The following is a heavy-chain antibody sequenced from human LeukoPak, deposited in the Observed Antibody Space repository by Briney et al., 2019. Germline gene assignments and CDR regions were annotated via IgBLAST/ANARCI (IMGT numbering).Heavy chain of an antibody. Sequence: SSETLSLTCTVSGGSVKNSFWSWVRQPPGKELEWIGYIYYSGSTNYNPSLKSRVSISVDTSKNQFSLKVNSVTAADTAVYYCARSYSSTWRSPFDYWGQGILVSVSS. CDR2: IYYSGST. J-gene: IGHJ4*02. V-gene: IGHV4-59*02. CDR1: GGSVKNSF. CDR3: ARSYSSTWRSPFDY. D-gene: IGHD6-13*01.